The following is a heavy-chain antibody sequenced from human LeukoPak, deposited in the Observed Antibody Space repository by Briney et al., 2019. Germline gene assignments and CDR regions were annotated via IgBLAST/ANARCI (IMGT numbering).Heavy chain of an antibody. J-gene: IGHJ5*02. CDR3: ARDPLLSSSLFGWFDP. D-gene: IGHD6-6*01. Sequence: ASVKVSCKASGYTFTSYGISWVRQAPGQGLEWMGWISAYNGNTNYAQKLQGRVTMTTDTSTSTAYVELRSLRSDDTAVYYCARDPLLSSSLFGWFDPWGQGTLVTVSS. CDR2: ISAYNGNT. CDR1: GYTFTSYG. V-gene: IGHV1-18*01.